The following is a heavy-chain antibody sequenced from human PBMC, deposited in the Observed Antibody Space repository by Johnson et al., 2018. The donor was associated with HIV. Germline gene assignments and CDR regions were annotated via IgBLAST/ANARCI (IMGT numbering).Heavy chain of an antibody. J-gene: IGHJ3*02. D-gene: IGHD2-15*01. CDR3: ATEGGTGAFDI. Sequence: MLLVESGGGMVQPGGSLRLSCAASGFTFSSYWMHWVRQAPGKGLVWVSRINSDGSGTSHADSVKGRFTISRDNARNTLYLQMNSLRAEDTAVYYCATEGGTGAFDIWGQGTMVTVSS. V-gene: IGHV3-74*02. CDR1: GFTFSSYW. CDR2: INSDGSGT.